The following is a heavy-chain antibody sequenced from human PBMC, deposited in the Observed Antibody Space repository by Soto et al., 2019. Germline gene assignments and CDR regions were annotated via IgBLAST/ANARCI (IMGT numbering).Heavy chain of an antibody. D-gene: IGHD6-6*01. J-gene: IGHJ6*02. CDR1: GGSISSSDYY. CDR3: ARAGVAARDYYYYGMDV. CDR2: IFHSGTT. Sequence: PSETLSLTCTVSGGSISSSDYYWAWVRQPPGKGLEWIGSIFHSGTTYYNPSLKSRVTISVDTSKNQFSLKLSSVTAADTAVYYCARAGVAARDYYYYGMDVWGQGTTVTVSS. V-gene: IGHV4-39*01.